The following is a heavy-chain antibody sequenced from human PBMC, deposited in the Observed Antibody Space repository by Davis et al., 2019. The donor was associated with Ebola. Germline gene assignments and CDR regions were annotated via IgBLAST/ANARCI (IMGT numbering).Heavy chain of an antibody. J-gene: IGHJ4*02. V-gene: IGHV1-18*01. D-gene: IGHD3-22*01. CDR3: ARVNTMIGVDY. Sequence: NVQGRVTMTTDTSTNTAYMELRSLRSDDTAVYYCARVNTMIGVDYWGQGTLVTVSS.